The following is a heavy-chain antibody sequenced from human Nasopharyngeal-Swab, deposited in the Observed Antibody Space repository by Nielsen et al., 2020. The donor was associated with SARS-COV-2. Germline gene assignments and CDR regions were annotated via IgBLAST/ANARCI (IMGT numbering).Heavy chain of an antibody. CDR2: IYHSGST. V-gene: IGHV4-38-2*02. CDR3: AREGLAAASDY. D-gene: IGHD6-13*01. CDR1: GYSISSVYY. J-gene: IGHJ4*02. Sequence: GSLRLSCTVSGYSISSVYYWGWIRQPPGKWLEWLGSIYHSGSTYYNPSLKSRVTISVDTSKNQFSLKLSSVTAADTAVYYCAREGLAAASDYWGQGTLVTVSS.